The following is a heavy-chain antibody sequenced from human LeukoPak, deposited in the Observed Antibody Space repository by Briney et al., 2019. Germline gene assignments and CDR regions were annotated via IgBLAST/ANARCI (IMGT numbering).Heavy chain of an antibody. J-gene: IGHJ4*02. V-gene: IGHV3-64*02. CDR2: ISADGDNT. CDR1: GFTFSSFS. D-gene: IGHD2-2*01. CDR3: ARVVGGGNFDY. Sequence: PGGSLRLSYAASGFTFSSFSMHWVRQAPGKGLEYVSAISADGDNTYYADSVKDRSTISRDNSQNTLYLQMGGLRVEDMAVYYCARVVGGGNFDYWGQGTLVTVSS.